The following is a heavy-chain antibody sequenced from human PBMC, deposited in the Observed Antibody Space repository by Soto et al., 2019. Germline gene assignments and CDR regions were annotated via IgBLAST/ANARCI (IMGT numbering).Heavy chain of an antibody. Sequence: RASVKVSCKASGFTDYYIHWVRQAPGQELEWLGWVNPSSGGTNYAQKFQGRVAMTRDTFISTAYMELSRLQSDDTAVYYCAREGSADYRSYGVDVWGQGTTVTVSS. CDR3: AREGSADYRSYGVDV. J-gene: IGHJ6*02. D-gene: IGHD4-4*01. CDR2: VNPSSGGT. CDR1: GFTDYY. V-gene: IGHV1-2*02.